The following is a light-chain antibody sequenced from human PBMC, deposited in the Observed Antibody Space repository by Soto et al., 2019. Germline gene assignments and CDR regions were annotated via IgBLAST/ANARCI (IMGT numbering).Light chain of an antibody. CDR2: GAS. CDR1: QGIGST. J-gene: IGKJ1*01. Sequence: PGEIATLSCRASQGIGSTLAWYQQKPGQAPRLLIYGASTRATGIPARFSGRGSGTEFTLTINSLQPDDFATYYCQQYNSYPWTFGQGTKVDIK. CDR3: QQYNSYPWT. V-gene: IGKV3-15*01.